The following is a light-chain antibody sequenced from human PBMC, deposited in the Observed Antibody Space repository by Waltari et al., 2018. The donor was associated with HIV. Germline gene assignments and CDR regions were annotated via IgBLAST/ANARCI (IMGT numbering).Light chain of an antibody. CDR3: YATDSSVDHRGV. CDR2: DDT. J-gene: IGLJ3*02. Sequence: SYELTQPPSVSVSPGQTARITCSGDALPKKYAYWYQQRSGQAPVLVIYDDTKRPSGIPSRFSGSSSGTMATLTITGAQVEDEADYYCYATDSSVDHRGVFGGGTKVTVL. V-gene: IGLV3-10*01. CDR1: ALPKKY.